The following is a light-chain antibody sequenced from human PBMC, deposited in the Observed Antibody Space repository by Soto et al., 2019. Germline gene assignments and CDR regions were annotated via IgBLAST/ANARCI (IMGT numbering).Light chain of an antibody. CDR1: QSVLYSSNNKNY. CDR3: QQYGSTPPT. V-gene: IGKV4-1*01. J-gene: IGKJ2*01. CDR2: WAS. Sequence: DIVMTQSPDSLAVSLGERATINCKSSQSVLYSSNNKNYLAWYQQRPGQPPKLLIYWASTRESGVPDRFSGSGSGTDFTLTITSLQAEEVAVYYCQQYGSTPPTFGQGTKVEIK.